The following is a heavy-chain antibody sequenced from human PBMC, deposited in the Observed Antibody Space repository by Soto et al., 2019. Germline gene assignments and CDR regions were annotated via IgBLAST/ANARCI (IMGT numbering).Heavy chain of an antibody. CDR3: ATAISYDSSGYYPYYFDY. V-gene: IGHV1-24*01. Sequence: VASVKVSCKVSGYTLTELSMHWVRQAPGKGLEWMGGFDPEDGETIYAQKFQGRVTMTEDTSTDTAYMELSSLRSEDTAVYYCATAISYDSSGYYPYYFDYWAQGTLVTVSS. J-gene: IGHJ4*02. D-gene: IGHD3-22*01. CDR2: FDPEDGET. CDR1: GYTLTELS.